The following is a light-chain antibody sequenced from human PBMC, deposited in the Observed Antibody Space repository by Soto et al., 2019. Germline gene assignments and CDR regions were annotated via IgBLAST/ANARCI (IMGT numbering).Light chain of an antibody. V-gene: IGKV3-20*01. Sequence: EIVLTQSPGTLCLSPGERATLSCRASQSVSSSYLAWYQQKPGQAPRLLIYGASSRATGIPDRFRGSGSGTDFTRTISRLEPEDFAVYYCQQYGSSPRTFGQGTKVAIK. CDR1: QSVSSSY. J-gene: IGKJ1*01. CDR3: QQYGSSPRT. CDR2: GAS.